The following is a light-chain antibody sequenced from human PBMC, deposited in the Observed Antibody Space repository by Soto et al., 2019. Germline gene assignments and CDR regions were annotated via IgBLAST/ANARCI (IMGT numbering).Light chain of an antibody. CDR1: QDISRL. V-gene: IGKV1-39*01. J-gene: IGKJ1*01. CDR2: AAS. CDR3: KQSYSTLGT. Sequence: DVQVTRSASCRSASVGGRATITCGSSQDISRLLNWYQQKPGRAPKLLIYAASSLQSGVPSRFSGSGSGTDFTLTISSLLPEDFPTHYCKQSYSTLGTFGQGTKVDIK.